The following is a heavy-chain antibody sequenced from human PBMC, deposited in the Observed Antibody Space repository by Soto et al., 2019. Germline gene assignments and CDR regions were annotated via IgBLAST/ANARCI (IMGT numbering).Heavy chain of an antibody. D-gene: IGHD6-13*01. CDR1: GYTFTSYG. J-gene: IGHJ6*02. CDR2: ISAYNGNT. CDR3: ARVQSWYGSAVNYYGMDV. Sequence: QVQLVQSGAEVKKPGASVKVSCKASGYTFTSYGISWVRQAPGQGLEWMGWISAYNGNTNYAQKLQGRVTMTTDTSTSTAYMELRRLRSDDTAVYYCARVQSWYGSAVNYYGMDVWGQGTTVTVSS. V-gene: IGHV1-18*04.